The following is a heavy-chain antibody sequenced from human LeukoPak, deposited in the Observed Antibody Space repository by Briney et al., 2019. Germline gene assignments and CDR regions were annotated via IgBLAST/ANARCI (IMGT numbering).Heavy chain of an antibody. D-gene: IGHD1-26*01. CDR2: ISYDGSNK. J-gene: IGHJ6*03. V-gene: IGHV3-30*18. Sequence: PGGSLRLSCAASGFTFSSYGMHWVRQAPGKGLEWVAVISYDGSNKYYADSVKGRFTISRDNSKNTLYLQMNSLRAEDTAVYYCAKKRWTPAGWDYYYNMDVWGKGTRVTISS. CDR3: AKKRWTPAGWDYYYNMDV. CDR1: GFTFSSYG.